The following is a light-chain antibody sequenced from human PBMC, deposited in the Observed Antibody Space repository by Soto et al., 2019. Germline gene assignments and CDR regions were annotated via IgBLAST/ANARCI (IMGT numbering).Light chain of an antibody. CDR3: QQYNNWPPWT. V-gene: IGKV3-15*01. CDR2: GAS. J-gene: IGKJ1*01. Sequence: EIVMTQSPATLSVSPGERATLSCRASQSVSSNLAWYQQKPGQAPRLLIYGASTRATGIPARFSGSGSGTEFTLNISSLQSEDFAVYYCQQYNNWPPWTFGQGTK. CDR1: QSVSSN.